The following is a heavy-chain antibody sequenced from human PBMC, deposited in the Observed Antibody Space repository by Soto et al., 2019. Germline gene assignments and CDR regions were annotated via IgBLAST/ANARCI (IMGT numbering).Heavy chain of an antibody. D-gene: IGHD6-19*01. CDR1: GGSISSGNW. CDR3: ARVHSSGWVDY. CDR2: IYLSGST. Sequence: SETLSLTCAVSGGSISSGNWWTWVRQPPGKGLEWIGEIYLSGSTNYNPSLKSRVIMSVDTSKNQFSLKLTSVTAADTAVYYCARVHSSGWVDYWGQGTLVTVSS. V-gene: IGHV4-4*02. J-gene: IGHJ4*02.